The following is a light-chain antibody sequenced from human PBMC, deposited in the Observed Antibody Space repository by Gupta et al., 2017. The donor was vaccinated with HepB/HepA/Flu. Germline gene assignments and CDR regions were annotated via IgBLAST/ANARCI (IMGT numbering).Light chain of an antibody. Sequence: SSLTQPASVSGSPGQSITISCTGTRSDVTNNNYVSWYQQHPGNAPKLIIYDASDRRSVVTYRFSGSKSGNTATMTIAGHQAEEEACYNCCSYTSISAHVVFGVGTKLTVL. J-gene: IGLJ2*01. CDR2: DAS. CDR1: RSDVTNNNY. CDR3: CSYTSISAHVV. V-gene: IGLV2-14*03.